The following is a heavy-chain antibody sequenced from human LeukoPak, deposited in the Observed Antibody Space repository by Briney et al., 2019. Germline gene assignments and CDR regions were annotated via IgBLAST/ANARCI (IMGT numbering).Heavy chain of an antibody. D-gene: IGHD4-17*01. CDR1: HNFISDTYY. J-gene: IGHJ5*02. CDR3: ARVVEEDADYGDYVAQFGP. V-gene: IGHV4-38-2*02. CDR2: IFHSGTT. Sequence: SETLSLTCTVSHNFISDTYYWGWIRQPPGKGLEWVGTIFHSGTTYYNPSLKSRVTISLDTSQNHFSLRLSSVTAADTAVYYCARVVEEDADYGDYVAQFGPWGQGILVTVSS.